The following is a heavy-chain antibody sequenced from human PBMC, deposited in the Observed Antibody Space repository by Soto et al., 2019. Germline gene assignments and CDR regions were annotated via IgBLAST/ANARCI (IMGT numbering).Heavy chain of an antibody. V-gene: IGHV2-26*01. CDR2: IFSNDEK. Sequence: SGPTLVNPTETLTLTCTVSGLSLSNTRMGVSWIRQPPGKALEWLAHIFSNDEKPYNTSLKSRLTISKDTSNSQVVLTMTSVDPVDTATYYCARIQKYYDFWGGDYSYYMDVWGKGTMVTVSS. CDR3: ARIQKYYDFWGGDYSYYMDV. CDR1: GLSLSNTRMG. J-gene: IGHJ6*03. D-gene: IGHD3-3*01.